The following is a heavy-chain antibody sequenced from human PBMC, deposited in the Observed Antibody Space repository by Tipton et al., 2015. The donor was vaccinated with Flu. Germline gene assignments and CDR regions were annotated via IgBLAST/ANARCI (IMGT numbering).Heavy chain of an antibody. V-gene: IGHV3-64*02. CDR3: ARDPYCSSTSCYSPYGMDV. Sequence: GSLRLSCAASGFTFSSYAMHWVRQAPGKGLEYVSAISSNGGSTYYADSVKGRFTISRDNSKNTLYLQMGSLRAEDMAVYYCARDPYCSSTSCYSPYGMDVWGQGTTVTVSS. J-gene: IGHJ6*02. CDR2: ISSNGGST. CDR1: GFTFSSYA. D-gene: IGHD2-2*01.